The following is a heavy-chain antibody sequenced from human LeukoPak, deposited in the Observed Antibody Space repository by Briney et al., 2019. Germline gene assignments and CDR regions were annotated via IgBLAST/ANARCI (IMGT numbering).Heavy chain of an antibody. CDR1: GYTFTSYD. CDR3: ARDITMVRGVWMDV. CDR2: MNPNSGNT. D-gene: IGHD3-10*01. Sequence: ASVRVSCKASGYTFTSYDINWVRQATGQGLEWMGWMNPNSGNTGYAQKLQGRVTMTTDTSTSTAYMELRSLRSDDTAVYYCARDITMVRGVWMDVWGQGTTVTVSS. V-gene: IGHV1-8*01. J-gene: IGHJ6*02.